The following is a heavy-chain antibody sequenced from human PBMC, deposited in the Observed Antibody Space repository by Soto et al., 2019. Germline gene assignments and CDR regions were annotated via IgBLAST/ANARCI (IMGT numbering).Heavy chain of an antibody. CDR3: ARARGEYSYAHDF. CDR1: GDSISSGNW. D-gene: IGHD5-18*01. J-gene: IGHJ4*02. Sequence: QVQLQESGPGLVKPSETLSLTCAVSGDSISSGNWWIWVRQPPGKGLEWIGEFFHTGITNYNPSLKSRVTISFAKSKTQFSLRLSSVTAADTAVYYCARARGEYSYAHDFWGPGTLVTVSS. V-gene: IGHV4-4*02. CDR2: FFHTGIT.